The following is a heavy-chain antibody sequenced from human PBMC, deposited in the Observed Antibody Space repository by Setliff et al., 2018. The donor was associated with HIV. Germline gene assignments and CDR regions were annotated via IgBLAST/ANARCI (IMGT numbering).Heavy chain of an antibody. CDR2: IYSSGST. CDR1: GGSISSYY. Sequence: LSLTCTVSGGSISSYYWSWIRQPAGKGLEWIGRIYSSGSTNYNPSLKSRVTLSIDTSKNQFSLKLTSVTAADTAVYYCARGGGLNWFGPWGQGTLVTVPQ. CDR3: ARGGGLNWFGP. D-gene: IGHD2-15*01. V-gene: IGHV4-4*07. J-gene: IGHJ5*02.